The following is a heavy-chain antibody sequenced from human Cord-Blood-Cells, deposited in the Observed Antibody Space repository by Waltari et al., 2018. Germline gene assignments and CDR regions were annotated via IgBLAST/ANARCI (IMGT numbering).Heavy chain of an antibody. CDR2: ISYEGSNT. Sequence: QVQLVEYGGGLVQPVRSSRLARAASGGSFSSYAMHWLRQAAGKGLEWVAVISYEGSNTYYADAVKGRFTISRDNSKNTLYLQMNSLRAEDTAVYYCARGGDYGSGSYSNFDYWGQGTLVTVSS. CDR3: ARGGDYGSGSYSNFDY. J-gene: IGHJ4*02. CDR1: GGSFSSYA. V-gene: IGHV3-30*04. D-gene: IGHD3-10*01.